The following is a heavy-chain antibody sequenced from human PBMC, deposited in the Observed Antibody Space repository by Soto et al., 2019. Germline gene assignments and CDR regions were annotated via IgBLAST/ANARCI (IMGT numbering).Heavy chain of an antibody. V-gene: IGHV2-5*02. CDR3: AHPTPYSSSRIDY. CDR2: IYWDHDK. D-gene: IGHD6-6*01. J-gene: IGHJ4*02. CDR1: GFSLSARGVG. Sequence: QITLKESGPTLVKPTQTLTLTCTFSGFSLSARGVGVGWIRQPPGKALEWLAFIYWDHDKRFSPSLKSRLTITQDTSKNQVALTMTNMNTVDTGTYYCAHPTPYSSSRIDYWGQGTLVTVSS.